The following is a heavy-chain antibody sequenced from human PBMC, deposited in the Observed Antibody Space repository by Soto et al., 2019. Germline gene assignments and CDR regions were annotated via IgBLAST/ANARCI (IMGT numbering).Heavy chain of an antibody. Sequence: QVQLQQWGAGLLKPSETLSLTCAVYGGSFSGYYWSWIRQPPGKGLEWIGEINHSGSTNYNPSLNSRVTISVDTSKTHFSLKLSSGTAADTAVYFCAGEGVGATAFDYWGQGTLVTVSS. V-gene: IGHV4-34*01. CDR3: AGEGVGATAFDY. CDR2: INHSGST. D-gene: IGHD1-26*01. J-gene: IGHJ4*02. CDR1: GGSFSGYY.